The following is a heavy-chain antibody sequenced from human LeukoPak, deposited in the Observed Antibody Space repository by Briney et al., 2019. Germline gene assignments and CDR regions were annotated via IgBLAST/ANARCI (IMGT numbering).Heavy chain of an antibody. CDR1: GGSFSGYY. V-gene: IGHV4-34*07. Sequence: TPSETLSLTCAVYGGSFSGYYWSWIRQPPGKGLEWIGETHRSGDTKYNPSLNGRVTISMDNSKNQLSLNLISVTAADTAMYYCATRDQSRTFLVPLDSWGQGTLVTVSS. D-gene: IGHD3-3*02. CDR3: ATRDQSRTFLVPLDS. CDR2: THRSGDT. J-gene: IGHJ4*02.